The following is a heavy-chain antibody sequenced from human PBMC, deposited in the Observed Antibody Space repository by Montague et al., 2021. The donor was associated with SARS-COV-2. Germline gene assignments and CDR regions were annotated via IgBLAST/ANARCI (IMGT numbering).Heavy chain of an antibody. V-gene: IGHV3-21*01. CDR1: GFTFSGYS. CDR2: ISSSSSYI. J-gene: IGHJ4*02. D-gene: IGHD6-19*01. CDR3: ARNLGSGWAFFDY. Sequence: SLRLSCAASGFTFSGYSMNWVRRAPGKGLEWVSSISSSSSYIYYADSVKGRFTISRDNAKDSLYLQMNSLRAEDTAVYYCARNLGSGWAFFDYWGQGTLVTVSS.